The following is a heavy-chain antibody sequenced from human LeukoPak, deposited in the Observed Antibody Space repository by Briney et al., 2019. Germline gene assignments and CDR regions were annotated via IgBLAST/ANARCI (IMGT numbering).Heavy chain of an antibody. Sequence: GESLKISCKGSGYSFTNYWIGWVRQMPGKGLEWMGIIFPADSDTRYSPSFQGQVTILTDKSISTAYLQWSSLEASDTAMYYCARGVPKDYWGQGTLVTVSS. CDR2: IFPADSDT. CDR1: GYSFTNYW. D-gene: IGHD2-2*01. V-gene: IGHV5-51*01. CDR3: ARGVPKDY. J-gene: IGHJ4*02.